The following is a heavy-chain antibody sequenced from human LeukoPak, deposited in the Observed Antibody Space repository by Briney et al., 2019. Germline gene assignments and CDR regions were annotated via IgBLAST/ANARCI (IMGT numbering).Heavy chain of an antibody. D-gene: IGHD6-19*01. Sequence: SETLSLTCAVYGGSFSGYYWSWIRQPPGKGLGWIGEINHSGSTNYNPSLKSRVTISVDTSKNQFSLKLSSVTAADTAVYYCARGKRAVFDYWGQGTLVTVSS. J-gene: IGHJ4*02. CDR2: INHSGST. CDR1: GGSFSGYY. CDR3: ARGKRAVFDY. V-gene: IGHV4-34*01.